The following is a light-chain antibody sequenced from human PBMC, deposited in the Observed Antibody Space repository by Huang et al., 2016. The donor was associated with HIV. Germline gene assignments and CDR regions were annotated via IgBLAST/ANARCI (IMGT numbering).Light chain of an antibody. J-gene: IGKJ2*01. V-gene: IGKV2-30*01. CDR1: QSLEYSDGNTY. Sequence: DVVLHQSPLSLPVTLGQSASISCRSSQSLEYSDGNTYVSWFHQRPGQSPRRLIYNVFKRDSGVPDRCSGSGSGTDFTLKISRVEAEDVGIYYCMQGTHWPPYTFGQGTKLEI. CDR2: NVF. CDR3: MQGTHWPPYT.